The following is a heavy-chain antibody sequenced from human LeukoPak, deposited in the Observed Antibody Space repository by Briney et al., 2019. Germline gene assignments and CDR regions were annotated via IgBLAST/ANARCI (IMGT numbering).Heavy chain of an antibody. D-gene: IGHD1-26*01. CDR2: IYYSGST. J-gene: IGHJ5*02. CDR3: ARGQGATVPQVGKNWFDP. CDR1: GGSISSYY. Sequence: SETLSLTRTVSGGSISSYYWSWIRQPPGKGPEWIGYIYYSGSTNYNPSLKSRVILSVDTSKNQFSLKLISVTVADTAIYYCARGQGATVPQVGKNWFDPWGQGTRVTVSS. V-gene: IGHV4-59*12.